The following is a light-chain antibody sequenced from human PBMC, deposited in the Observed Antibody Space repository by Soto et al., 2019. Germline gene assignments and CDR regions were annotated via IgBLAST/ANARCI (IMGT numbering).Light chain of an antibody. CDR3: NSYRHSTTLV. CDR1: SSDVGGYNS. J-gene: IGLJ1*01. CDR2: EVS. V-gene: IGLV2-14*01. Sequence: QSVLTQPASVSGSPGQSITISCTGTSSDVGGYNSVSWFQQHPSKAPKLIIYEVSHPPSGVSIRFSGSKSGNTASLTISGLQAEDEADYYCNSYRHSTTLVFGTGTKV.